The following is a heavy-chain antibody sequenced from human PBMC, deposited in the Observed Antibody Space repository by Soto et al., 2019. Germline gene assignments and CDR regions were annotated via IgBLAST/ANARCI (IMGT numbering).Heavy chain of an antibody. J-gene: IGHJ6*02. Sequence: WASVKVSCKASGYTFTSYGISWVRQAPGQGLEWMGWISAYNGNTNYAQKLQGRVTMTTDTSTSTAYMELRSLRSDDTAVYYCARVVVVPAANGYYYYGMDVWGQGTTVTVSS. CDR3: ARVVVVPAANGYYYYGMDV. CDR2: ISAYNGNT. V-gene: IGHV1-18*01. D-gene: IGHD2-2*01. CDR1: GYTFTSYG.